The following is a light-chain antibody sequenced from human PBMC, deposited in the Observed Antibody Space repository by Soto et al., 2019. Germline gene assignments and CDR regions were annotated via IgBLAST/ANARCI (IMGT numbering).Light chain of an antibody. CDR3: QQRSNWPLT. V-gene: IGKV3-11*01. CDR1: QSVSSY. Sequence: EILLSQSPATLSLSPGERATLSCMSSQSVSSYGAWYQQKPGQAPRLLIYDASNRATGIPARFSGSGSGTDFTLTISSLEPEDFAVYYCQQRSNWPLTFGGGTKVEIK. J-gene: IGKJ4*01. CDR2: DAS.